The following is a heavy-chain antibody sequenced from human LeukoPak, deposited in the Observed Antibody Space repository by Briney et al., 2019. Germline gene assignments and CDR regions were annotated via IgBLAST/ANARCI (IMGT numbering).Heavy chain of an antibody. CDR1: GYTFTGYY. Sequence: ASLKVSCKASGYTFTGYYMHWVRQAPGQGLEWMGWINPNSGGTNYAQKFQGRVTMTRDTSISTAYMELSRLRSDDTAVYYCAGGTSGYSSGWYVYWGQGTLVTVSS. CDR3: AGGTSGYSSGWYVY. J-gene: IGHJ4*02. D-gene: IGHD6-19*01. V-gene: IGHV1-2*02. CDR2: INPNSGGT.